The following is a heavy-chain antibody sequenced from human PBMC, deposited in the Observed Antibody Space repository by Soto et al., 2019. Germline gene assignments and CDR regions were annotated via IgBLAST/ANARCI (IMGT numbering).Heavy chain of an antibody. CDR3: AKRVDYFRTDP. CDR1: GFTFSSYA. J-gene: IGHJ5*02. V-gene: IGHV3-23*01. D-gene: IGHD4-17*01. Sequence: SGGSLRLSCAASGFTFSSYAMSWVRQASGKGLEWVSTISGSGGSTYYADSVRGRFTISRDNSKNTLYLQMNSLRAEDTAVYYCAKRVDYFRTDPWGQGTLVTVSS. CDR2: ISGSGGST.